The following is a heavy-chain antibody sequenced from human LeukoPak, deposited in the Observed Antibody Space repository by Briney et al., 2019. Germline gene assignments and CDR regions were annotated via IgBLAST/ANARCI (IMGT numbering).Heavy chain of an antibody. CDR3: ARGDYYDSSGYPLDAFDI. CDR1: GGTFSSYA. CDR2: IIPILGIA. Sequence: SVKVSCKASGGTFSSYAISWVRQAPGQGLEWMGRIIPILGIANYAQKFQGRVTITADKSTSTAYMELSSLRSGDTAVYYCARGDYYDSSGYPLDAFDIWGQGTMVTVSS. V-gene: IGHV1-69*04. D-gene: IGHD3-22*01. J-gene: IGHJ3*02.